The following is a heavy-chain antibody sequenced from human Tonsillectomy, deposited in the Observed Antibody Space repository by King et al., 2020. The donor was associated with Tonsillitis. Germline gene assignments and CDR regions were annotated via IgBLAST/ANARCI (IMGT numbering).Heavy chain of an antibody. CDR3: TVSGPYYYGMDV. D-gene: IGHD2-15*01. CDR1: GFTFSNAW. Sequence: VQLVESGGGLVKPGGSLRLSCAASGFTFSNAWMSWVRQAPGKGLEWVGRIKSKTDGGTTDYAAPVNGRFTISRDESNNTLYLQMNSLKTEDTAVYYCTVSGPYYYGMDVWGQGTTVTVSS. V-gene: IGHV3-15*01. J-gene: IGHJ6*02. CDR2: IKSKTDGGTT.